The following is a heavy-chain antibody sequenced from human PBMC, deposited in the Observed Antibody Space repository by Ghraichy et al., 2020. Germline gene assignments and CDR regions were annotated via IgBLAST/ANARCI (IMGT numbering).Heavy chain of an antibody. Sequence: ASVKVSCKASGYTFTTYGITWVRQAPGQGLEWMGWISAYNGITNYAQKVQGRVTMTTDTSTTTAYMELRSLRSDDTAVYYCAREPFELWNHHKVGYYYYGMDVWGQGTTVTVSS. CDR3: AREPFELWNHHKVGYYYYGMDV. CDR1: GYTFTTYG. J-gene: IGHJ6*02. CDR2: ISAYNGIT. V-gene: IGHV1-18*01. D-gene: IGHD1-14*01.